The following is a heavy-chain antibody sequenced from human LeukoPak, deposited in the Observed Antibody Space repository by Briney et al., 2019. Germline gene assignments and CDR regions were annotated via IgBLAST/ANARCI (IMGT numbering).Heavy chain of an antibody. D-gene: IGHD3-10*01. CDR3: AKALLWGYGSGSYYFDY. V-gene: IGHV3-23*01. CDR1: GFTFSSYA. Sequence: GGSLRLSCAASGFTFSSYAMSWVRQAPGKGLEWVSAISGSGGSTYYADSVKGRFTISRDNSKNTLYLQMNSLRAEDTAVYYCAKALLWGYGSGSYYFDYWGQGTLVTVSS. J-gene: IGHJ4*02. CDR2: ISGSGGST.